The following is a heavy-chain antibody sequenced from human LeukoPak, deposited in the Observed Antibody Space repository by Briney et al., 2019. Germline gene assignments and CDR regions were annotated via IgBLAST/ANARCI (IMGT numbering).Heavy chain of an antibody. CDR1: GGLFVGYY. Sequence: SETLSLTCTVSGGLFVGYYWTWIRQPPGKGLEWIGEITHSGGGNYNPSLKSRVTISVDSSQNRFSLKVLSVTAADTAVYYCARRAGAPDFDVWGLGTLVSVSS. CDR3: ARRAGAPDFDV. J-gene: IGHJ4*02. CDR2: ITHSGGG. D-gene: IGHD3-10*01. V-gene: IGHV4-34*01.